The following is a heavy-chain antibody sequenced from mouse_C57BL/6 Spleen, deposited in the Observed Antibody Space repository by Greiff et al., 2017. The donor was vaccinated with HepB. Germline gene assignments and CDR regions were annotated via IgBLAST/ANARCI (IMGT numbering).Heavy chain of an antibody. J-gene: IGHJ1*03. D-gene: IGHD1-1*01. CDR1: GYTFTSYW. CDR2: IDPSDSYT. Sequence: QVQLKQPGAELVRPGPSVKLSCKASGYTFTSYWMHWVKQRPGQGLEWIGVIDPSDSYTNYNQKFKGKATLTVDTSSSTAYMQLSSLTSEDSAVYYCARASYGSSPWYFDVWGTGTTVTVSS. V-gene: IGHV1-59*01. CDR3: ARASYGSSPWYFDV.